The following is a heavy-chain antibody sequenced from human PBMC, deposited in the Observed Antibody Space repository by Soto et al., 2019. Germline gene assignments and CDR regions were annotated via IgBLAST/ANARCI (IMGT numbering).Heavy chain of an antibody. CDR3: AREDGDNSVFDY. CDR1: GFTVSSNY. Sequence: GGSLRLSCAASGFTVSSNYMSWVRQAPGKGLEWVSVIYSGGSTYYADSVKGRFTISRDTSKNTLYLQINSLRAEDTAVYYCAREDGDNSVFDYWGQGTLVTVSS. J-gene: IGHJ4*02. D-gene: IGHD2-21*01. CDR2: IYSGGST. V-gene: IGHV3-53*01.